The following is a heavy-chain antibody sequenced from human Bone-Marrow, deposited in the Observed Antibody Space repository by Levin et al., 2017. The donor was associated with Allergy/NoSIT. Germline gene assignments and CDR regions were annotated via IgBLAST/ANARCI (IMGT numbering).Heavy chain of an antibody. D-gene: IGHD4-17*01. J-gene: IGHJ5*02. V-gene: IGHV3-23*01. CDR1: GFTFSSYA. CDR3: AKVSWDYGDYGPHP. Sequence: PGGSLRLSCAASGFTFSSYAMSWVRQAPGKGLEWVSAISGSGGSTYYADSVKGRFTISRDNSKNTLYLQMNSLRAEDTAVYYCAKVSWDYGDYGPHPWGQGTLVTVSS. CDR2: ISGSGGST.